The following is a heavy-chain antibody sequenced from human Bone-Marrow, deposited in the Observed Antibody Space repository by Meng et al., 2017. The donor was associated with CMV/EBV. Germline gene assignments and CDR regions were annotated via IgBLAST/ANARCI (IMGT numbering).Heavy chain of an antibody. J-gene: IGHJ6*02. CDR1: GFTFSSYA. CDR2: ISGSGGST. CDR3: ARDEYYYYGMDV. Sequence: GESLKISCAASGFTFSSYAMSWVRQAPGKGLEWVSAISGSGGSTYYADSVKGRFTISRDNSKNTLYLQMNSLRAEDTAVYYCARDEYYYYGMDVWGQGTTVTVFS. V-gene: IGHV3-23*01.